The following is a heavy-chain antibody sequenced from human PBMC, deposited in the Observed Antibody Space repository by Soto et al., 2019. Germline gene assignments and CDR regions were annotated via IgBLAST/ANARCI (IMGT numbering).Heavy chain of an antibody. CDR3: ARDQFLQWLDPYGMDV. CDR2: IWYDGSNK. Sequence: VGSLRLSCAASGFTFSSYGMHWVRQAPGKGLEWVAVIWYDGSNKYYADSVKGRFTISRDNSKNTLYLQMNSLRAEDTAVYYCARDQFLQWLDPYGMDVWGQGTTVTVSS. V-gene: IGHV3-33*01. D-gene: IGHD6-19*01. CDR1: GFTFSSYG. J-gene: IGHJ6*02.